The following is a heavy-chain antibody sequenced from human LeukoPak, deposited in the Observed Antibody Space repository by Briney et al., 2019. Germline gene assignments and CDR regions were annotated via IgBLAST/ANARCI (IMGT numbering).Heavy chain of an antibody. J-gene: IGHJ4*02. D-gene: IGHD3-3*01. CDR2: INPSGGST. Sequence: GASVKVSCKASGYTFTNNYMHWVRQAPGQGLEWMGLINPSGGSTIYAPKFQGRVTMTRDMSTSTVYMELSSLRSEDTAVYYCARTGVRYDFWSGPDDYWGQGTLVTVSS. CDR3: ARTGVRYDFWSGPDDY. CDR1: GYTFTNNY. V-gene: IGHV1-46*01.